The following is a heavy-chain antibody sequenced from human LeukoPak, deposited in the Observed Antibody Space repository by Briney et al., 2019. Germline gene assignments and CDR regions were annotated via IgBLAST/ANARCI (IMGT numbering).Heavy chain of an antibody. CDR1: GYTFTGYY. J-gene: IGHJ6*02. D-gene: IGHD6-13*01. CDR2: INPNSGGT. V-gene: IGHV1-2*02. CDR3: ARGHPIAAAGTRNYYYYGMDV. Sequence: ASVKVSCKASGYTFTGYYMHWVRQAPGQGLEWMGWINPNSGGTNYAQKFQGRVTMTRDTSISTAYMELSRLRSDDTAVYYCARGHPIAAAGTRNYYYYGMDVWGQGTTVTVSS.